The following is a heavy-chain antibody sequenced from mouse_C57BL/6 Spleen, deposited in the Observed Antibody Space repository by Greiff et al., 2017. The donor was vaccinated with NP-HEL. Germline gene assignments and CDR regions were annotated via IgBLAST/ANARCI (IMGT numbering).Heavy chain of an antibody. J-gene: IGHJ4*01. V-gene: IGHV2-2*01. Sequence: VKLVESGPGLVQPSQSLSITCTVSGFSLTSYGVHWVRQSPGKGLEWLGVIWSGGSTDYNAAFISRLSISKDNSKSQVFFKMNSLQADDTAIYYCASYDYPYAMDYWGQGTSVTVSS. CDR1: GFSLTSYG. D-gene: IGHD2-4*01. CDR3: ASYDYPYAMDY. CDR2: IWSGGST.